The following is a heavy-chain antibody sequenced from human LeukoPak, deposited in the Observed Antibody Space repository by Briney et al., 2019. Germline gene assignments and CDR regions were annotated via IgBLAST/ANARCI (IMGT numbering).Heavy chain of an antibody. J-gene: IGHJ3*02. CDR3: ARFLINYYDNSYDAFDI. CDR1: VGSLSSYY. V-gene: IGHV4-59*01. CDR2: IYYSGST. Sequence: SETLSLTCTVSVGSLSSYYWSWIPQPPAKGRECIGYIYYSGSTNSNPPLKSRVTISVDPSKNQFSLQLSSVTAADTAVYYCARFLINYYDNSYDAFDIWGQGTMVTVSS. D-gene: IGHD3-22*01.